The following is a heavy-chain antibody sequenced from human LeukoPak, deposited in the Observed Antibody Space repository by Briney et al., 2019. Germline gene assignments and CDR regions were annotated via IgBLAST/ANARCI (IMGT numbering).Heavy chain of an antibody. CDR3: ARGLSDIVVVVAATNFDY. Sequence: PSATLSLTCAVYGGSFSGYYWSWIRQPPGKGLEWIGEINHSGSTNYNPSLKSQVTISVDTSKNQFSLKLSSVTAADTAVYYCARGLSDIVVVVAATNFDYWGQGTLVTVSS. CDR2: INHSGST. CDR1: GGSFSGYY. J-gene: IGHJ4*02. D-gene: IGHD2-15*01. V-gene: IGHV4-34*01.